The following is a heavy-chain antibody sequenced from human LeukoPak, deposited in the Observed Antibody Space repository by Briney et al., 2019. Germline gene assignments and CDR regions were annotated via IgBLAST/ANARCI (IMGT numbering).Heavy chain of an antibody. J-gene: IGHJ4*02. D-gene: IGHD3-10*01. CDR1: GFTFNIYG. Sequence: GGSLRLSCAASGFTFNIYGMDWLRQAPGKGLEWVGAIWFDGTNKYYADSVKGRFTISRDNSKNTLYLQMNSLRAEDTAVYYCAKGGFGELLSYLYWGQGTLVTVSS. CDR3: AKGGFGELLSYLY. V-gene: IGHV3-30*02. CDR2: IWFDGTNK.